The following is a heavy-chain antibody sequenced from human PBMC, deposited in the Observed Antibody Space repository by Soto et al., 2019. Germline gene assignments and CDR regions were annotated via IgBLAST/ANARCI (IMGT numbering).Heavy chain of an antibody. CDR1: GFTFSSYA. V-gene: IGHV3-23*01. Sequence: GGSLRLSCAASGFTFSSYAMSWVRQAPGKGLEWVSAISGSGGSTYYADSVKGRFTISRDNSKNTLYLQMNSLRAEDTAVYYCAKEHYYDSSGYYFHGEFDYWGQGTLVTVSS. CDR3: AKEHYYDSSGYYFHGEFDY. D-gene: IGHD3-22*01. J-gene: IGHJ4*02. CDR2: ISGSGGST.